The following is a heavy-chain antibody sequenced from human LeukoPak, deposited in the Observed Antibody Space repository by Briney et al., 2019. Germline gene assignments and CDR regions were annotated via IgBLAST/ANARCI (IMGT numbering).Heavy chain of an antibody. V-gene: IGHV4-34*01. CDR2: INHSGST. CDR1: GGSFSGYY. D-gene: IGHD6-19*01. CDR3: ARATTRWLAKYYFDY. J-gene: IGHJ4*02. Sequence: SETLSLTCAVYGGSFSGYYWSWIRQPPGKGLEWIGEINHSGSTNYNPCLKSRVTISVDTSKNQFSLKLSSVTAADTAVYYCARATTRWLAKYYFDYWGQGTLVTVSS.